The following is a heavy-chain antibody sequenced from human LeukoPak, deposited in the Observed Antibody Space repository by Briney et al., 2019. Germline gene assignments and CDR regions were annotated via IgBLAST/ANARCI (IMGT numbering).Heavy chain of an antibody. CDR1: GYTFTRYD. J-gene: IGHJ4*02. V-gene: IGHV1-8*03. D-gene: IGHD3-22*01. CDR3: AREGSSGYYFDY. CDR2: INLDSGNT. Sequence: ASVKVSCTASGYTFTRYDINWVRQATGQGLEWMGWINLDSGNTGYAQKFQGRVTITRDTSIRTAYIEVSSLRSEDTAVYYCAREGSSGYYFDYWGQGTLVTVSS.